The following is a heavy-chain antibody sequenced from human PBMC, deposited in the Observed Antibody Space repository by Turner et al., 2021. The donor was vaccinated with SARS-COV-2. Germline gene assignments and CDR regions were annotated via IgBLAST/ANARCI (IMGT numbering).Heavy chain of an antibody. CDR2: IYYSGST. J-gene: IGHJ4*02. Sequence: QVQLQESGPGLVKPSETLSLTCTVSGGSISSYYWSWIRQPPGKGLEWIGYIYYSGSTYYNPSLKSRVTISVDTSKNQFSLKLSSVTAADTAVYYCATRTVDLSGSYYCFDYWGQGTLVTVSS. CDR3: ATRTVDLSGSYYCFDY. CDR1: GGSISSYY. V-gene: IGHV4-59*04. D-gene: IGHD1-26*01.